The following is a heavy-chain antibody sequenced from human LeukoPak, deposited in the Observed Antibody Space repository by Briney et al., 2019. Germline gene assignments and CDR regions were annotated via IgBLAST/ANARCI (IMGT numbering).Heavy chain of an antibody. J-gene: IGHJ4*02. CDR3: ARLSDPYYYDSSGYPDY. D-gene: IGHD3-22*01. CDR2: IYHSGST. Sequence: PSETLSLTCAVSVYSIISGYYWGWIRQPPGKGLEWIGSIYHSGSTYYNPSLKSRVTISVDTSKNQFYLKLSSVTAADTAVYYCARLSDPYYYDSSGYPDYWGQGTLVTVSS. CDR1: VYSIISGYY. V-gene: IGHV4-38-2*01.